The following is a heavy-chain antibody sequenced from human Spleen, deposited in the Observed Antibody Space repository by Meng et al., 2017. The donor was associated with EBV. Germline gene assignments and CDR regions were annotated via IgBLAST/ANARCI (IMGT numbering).Heavy chain of an antibody. D-gene: IGHD2/OR15-2a*01. CDR1: GDSISSFYY. CDR2: VHYTGST. V-gene: IGHV4-39*07. Sequence: QLQLREAGPGHEKPSEPLSLTCTGSGDSISSFYYWGWIRQPPGRGLEWIGSVHYTGSTYYSPSLKSRVTISVDKSKNQFSLKVNSVTAADTAVYYCARYNNTWHGIPNWFGPWGQGTLVTVSS. J-gene: IGHJ5*02. CDR3: ARYNNTWHGIPNWFGP.